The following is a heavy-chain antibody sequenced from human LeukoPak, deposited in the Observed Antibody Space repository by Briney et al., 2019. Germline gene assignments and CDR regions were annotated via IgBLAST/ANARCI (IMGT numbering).Heavy chain of an antibody. CDR1: GGTFSSYA. CDR2: IIPIFGTA. D-gene: IGHD6-19*01. Sequence: ASVTVSCKASGGTFSSYAISWVRQAPGQGLEWMGGIIPIFGTANYAQKFQGRVTITADESTSTAYMELSSLRSEDTAVYYYARGRYSSGWYYFDYWGQGTLVTVSS. V-gene: IGHV1-69*13. J-gene: IGHJ4*02. CDR3: ARGRYSSGWYYFDY.